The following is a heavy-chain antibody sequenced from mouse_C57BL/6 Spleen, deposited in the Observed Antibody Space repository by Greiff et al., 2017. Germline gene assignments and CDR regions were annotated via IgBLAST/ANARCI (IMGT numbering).Heavy chain of an antibody. V-gene: IGHV1-82*01. CDR1: GYAFSSSW. CDR2: IYPGDGGT. D-gene: IGHD4-1*01. CDR3: AKSWASDY. J-gene: IGHJ2*01. Sequence: QVQLQQSGPELVKPGASVTISCKASGYAFSSSWMNWVKQRPGKGLEWIGRIYPGDGGTDYNGKFKGKATLTADKSSSTAYMQISSLTSEESAVYIGAKSWASDYWGKGTTRTVSS.